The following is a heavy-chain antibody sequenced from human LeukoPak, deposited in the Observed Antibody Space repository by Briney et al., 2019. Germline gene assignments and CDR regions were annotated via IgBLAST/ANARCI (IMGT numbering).Heavy chain of an antibody. CDR1: GGTISSYY. V-gene: IGHV4-59*08. Sequence: SETLSLTCTVSGGTISSYYWNWIRQPPGKGLEWIGYIYSSGGTNYNPSLKSRVTISVDTSNNQFSLKLTSVTAADTAVYYCARMTFDYYDSSGYPYYFDYWGQGTLVTVSS. CDR3: ARMTFDYYDSSGYPYYFDY. J-gene: IGHJ4*02. CDR2: IYSSGGT. D-gene: IGHD3-22*01.